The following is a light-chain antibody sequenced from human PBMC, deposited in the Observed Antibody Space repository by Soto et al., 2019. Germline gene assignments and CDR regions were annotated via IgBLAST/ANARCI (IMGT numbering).Light chain of an antibody. CDR2: DVS. V-gene: IGLV2-14*01. CDR3: SSYTRIDSPV. J-gene: IGLJ1*01. CDR1: SSDVGAYNS. Sequence: QSVLTQPASVSGSPGQSITISCTGTSSDVGAYNSVSWYQQHPGKAPKLIIYDVSYRPSGVSNRFSGSKSGNTSSLPISGLQSEYEADYYSSSYTRIDSPVCGTGTKVTVL.